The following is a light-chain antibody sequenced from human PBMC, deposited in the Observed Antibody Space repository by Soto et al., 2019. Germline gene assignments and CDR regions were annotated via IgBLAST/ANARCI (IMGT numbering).Light chain of an antibody. J-gene: IGKJ2*01. CDR1: QSVGTN. CDR3: QQYNNWPPYS. CDR2: SAS. Sequence: IVMTQSPATLSVSPGESATLSCRASQSVGTNLAWYQQTPGQAPRVLIHSASTRDTGIPARFSGSGSDTEFTLTISGLQSEDFAIYYCQQYNNWPPYSFGQGTKLENK. V-gene: IGKV3-15*01.